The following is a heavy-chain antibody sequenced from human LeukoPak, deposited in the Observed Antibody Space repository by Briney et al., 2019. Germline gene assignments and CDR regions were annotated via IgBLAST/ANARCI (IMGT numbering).Heavy chain of an antibody. V-gene: IGHV3-21*01. CDR2: ISSSSSYI. D-gene: IGHD3-16*01. Sequence: PGGSLRLSCAASGFTFSSYSMNWVRQAPGKGLEWVSSISSSSSYIYYADSVKGRFTISRDNAKNSLYLQINSLRAEDTAVYYCARAPTLHRGDYWGQGTLVTVSS. CDR1: GFTFSSYS. CDR3: ARAPTLHRGDY. J-gene: IGHJ4*02.